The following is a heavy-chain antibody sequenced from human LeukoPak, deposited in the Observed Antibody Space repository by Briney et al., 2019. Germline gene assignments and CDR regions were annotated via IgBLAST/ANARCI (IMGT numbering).Heavy chain of an antibody. V-gene: IGHV3-49*04. Sequence: GGSLRLSCTGSGFTFGDHAMSWVRQAPGKGLEWVGFIRSKAYRGTTEYAASVKGRFTISRDDSASIAYLQMNSLRTEDTAVYYCARGPIQLWIHNAMDVWGQGTAVTVSS. J-gene: IGHJ6*02. CDR3: ARGPIQLWIHNAMDV. D-gene: IGHD5-18*01. CDR1: GFTFGDHA. CDR2: IRSKAYRGTT.